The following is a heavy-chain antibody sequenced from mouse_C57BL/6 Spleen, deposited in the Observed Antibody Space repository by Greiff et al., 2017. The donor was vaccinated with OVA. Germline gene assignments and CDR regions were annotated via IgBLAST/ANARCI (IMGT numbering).Heavy chain of an antibody. CDR3: ARHGSSPRYFDY. D-gene: IGHD1-1*01. V-gene: IGHV5-4*03. J-gene: IGHJ2*01. CDR2: ISDGGSYT. CDR1: GFTFSSYA. Sequence: EVKVVESGGGLVKPGGSLKLSCAASGFTFSSYAMSWVRQTPEKRLEWVATISDGGSYTYYPDNVKGRFTISRDNAKNNLYLQMSHLKSEDTAMYYCARHGSSPRYFDYWGQGTTLTVSS.